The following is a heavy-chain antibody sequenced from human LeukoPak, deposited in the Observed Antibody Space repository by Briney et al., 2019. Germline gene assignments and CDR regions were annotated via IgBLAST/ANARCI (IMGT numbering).Heavy chain of an antibody. CDR2: IRSKANSYAT. V-gene: IGHV3-73*01. Sequence: GGSLTLSCAASGFTFSGSAMHWVRQASGKGLERVGRIRSKANSYATASAASVKGRFTISRDDSKNTAYLQMNSLKTEDTAVYYCTRHVPDYDSSGYYYYYMDVWGKGTTVTVSS. CDR1: GFTFSGSA. D-gene: IGHD3-22*01. J-gene: IGHJ6*03. CDR3: TRHVPDYDSSGYYYYYMDV.